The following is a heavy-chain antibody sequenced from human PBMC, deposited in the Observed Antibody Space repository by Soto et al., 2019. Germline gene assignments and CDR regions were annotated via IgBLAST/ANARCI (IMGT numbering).Heavy chain of an antibody. D-gene: IGHD3-10*01. J-gene: IGHJ4*02. V-gene: IGHV3-33*01. CDR1: GFTFSSYG. Sequence: QVQLVESGGGVVQPGRSLRLSCAASGFTFSSYGMHWVRQAPGKGLEWVAVIWYDGSNKYYADSVKGRFTISRDNSKNTLYLQMNSLRAEDTAVYYCARESITMVRGVDYWGQETLVTVSS. CDR2: IWYDGSNK. CDR3: ARESITMVRGVDY.